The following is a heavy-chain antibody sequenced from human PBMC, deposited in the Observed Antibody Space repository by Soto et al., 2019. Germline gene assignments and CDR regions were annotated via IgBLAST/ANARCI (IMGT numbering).Heavy chain of an antibody. V-gene: IGHV1-18*01. CDR2: ISAYNGNT. Sequence: QVQLVQSGAEVKKPGASVKVSCKASGYTFTSYGISWVRQAPGQGLEWMGWISAYNGNTKYAQKLQGRVTMTTDTSTSTAYMELRSLRSDDTAVYYCARDAYYDFWSGYIDYWGQGTLVTVSS. D-gene: IGHD3-3*01. CDR3: ARDAYYDFWSGYIDY. J-gene: IGHJ4*02. CDR1: GYTFTSYG.